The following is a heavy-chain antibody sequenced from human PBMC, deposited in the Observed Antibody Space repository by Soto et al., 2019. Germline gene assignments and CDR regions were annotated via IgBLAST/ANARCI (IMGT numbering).Heavy chain of an antibody. J-gene: IGHJ4*02. V-gene: IGHV3-30-3*01. D-gene: IGHD4-4*01. Sequence: QVQLVESGGGVVQPGRSLRLSCAASGFTFSSYAMHWVRQAPGKGLEWVAVISYDGSNKYYADSVKGRFTISRDNSKNTLYLQMNSLRAEDTAVYYCAMNSTVGWYYWGQGTLVTVSS. CDR1: GFTFSSYA. CDR2: ISYDGSNK. CDR3: AMNSTVGWYY.